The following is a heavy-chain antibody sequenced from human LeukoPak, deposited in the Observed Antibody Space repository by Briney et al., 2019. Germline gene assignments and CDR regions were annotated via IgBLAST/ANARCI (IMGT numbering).Heavy chain of an antibody. CDR2: MNPNSGNT. J-gene: IGHJ4*02. CDR3: ARGGPNRSGWTLDY. D-gene: IGHD6-19*01. V-gene: IGHV1-8*01. Sequence: ASVKVSCKASGYTFTSYDINWVRQATGQGLEWMGWMNPNSGNTGYAQKFQGRVIITRDTSASTAYMELSSLRPEDTAVFFCARGGPNRSGWTLDYWGQGTLVTVSS. CDR1: GYTFTSYD.